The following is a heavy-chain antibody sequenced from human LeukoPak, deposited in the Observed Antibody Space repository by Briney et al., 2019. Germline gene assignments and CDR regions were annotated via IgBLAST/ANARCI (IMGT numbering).Heavy chain of an antibody. CDR3: AREDPGYYYGMDV. J-gene: IGHJ6*02. CDR2: ISVYNGNT. V-gene: IGHV1-18*01. CDR1: GGTFSSYA. Sequence: ASVKVSCKASGGTFSSYAISWVRQAPGQGLEWMGWISVYNGNTNYAQKLQGRVTMTTDTSTSTAYMELRSLRSDDTAVYYCAREDPGYYYGMDVWGQGTTVTVSS.